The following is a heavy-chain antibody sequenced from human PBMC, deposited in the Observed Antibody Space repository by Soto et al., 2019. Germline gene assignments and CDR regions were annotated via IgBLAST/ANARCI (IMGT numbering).Heavy chain of an antibody. CDR1: GFTFSNAW. D-gene: IGHD6-19*01. CDR3: TTGVGAVAGTGVVGY. CDR2: IKSKTDGGTT. Sequence: EVQLVESGGGLVKPGGSLRLSCAASGFTFSNAWMNWVRQAPGKGLEWVGRIKSKTDGGTTDYAAPMKGRFTISRDDSKNTLYLQMNSLKTEDTAVYYCTTGVGAVAGTGVVGYWGQGTLVTVSS. J-gene: IGHJ4*02. V-gene: IGHV3-15*07.